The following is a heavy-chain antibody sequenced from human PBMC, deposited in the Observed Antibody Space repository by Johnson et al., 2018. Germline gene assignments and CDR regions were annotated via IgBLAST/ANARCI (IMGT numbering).Heavy chain of an antibody. V-gene: IGHV3-33*01. J-gene: IGHJ6*02. D-gene: IGHD3-10*01. Sequence: QVQLVESGGGVVQPGRSLTLSCAASGFNFSPYGMHWVRQAPGKGPEWMAVIWFDGSNKFYGDSVKGRFTISRENSEKTVSLQMNSLRVEDTAVYYCARANYGSGSNYYYGLDVWGQGTTVTVSS. CDR3: ARANYGSGSNYYYGLDV. CDR1: GFNFSPYG. CDR2: IWFDGSNK.